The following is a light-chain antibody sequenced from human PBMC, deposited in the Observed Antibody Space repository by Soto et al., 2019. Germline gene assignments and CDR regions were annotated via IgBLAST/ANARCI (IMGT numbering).Light chain of an antibody. CDR1: QSVGTS. V-gene: IGKV3-11*01. CDR3: QQRSSWPPALT. CDR2: DAS. J-gene: IGKJ4*02. Sequence: EIVLTQSPATLSLSPGEGATLSCRASQSVGTSLAWYQQKPGQAPRLLIYDASNTATGVPARFRGSGSGADFTLTIASLEAEDFAVYYCQQRSSWPPALTFGGGTKVELK.